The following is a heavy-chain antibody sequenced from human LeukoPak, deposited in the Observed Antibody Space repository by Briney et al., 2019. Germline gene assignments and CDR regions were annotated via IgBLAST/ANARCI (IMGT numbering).Heavy chain of an antibody. CDR1: GGTFSSYA. J-gene: IGHJ4*02. CDR3: ARDSRAYYYDSSGYYLDY. CDR2: IIPIFGTA. V-gene: IGHV1-69*13. D-gene: IGHD3-22*01. Sequence: GASVKVSCKASGGTFSSYAISWGRQAPGHGLEWMGGIIPIFGTANYAQKFQGRVTITADESTSTAYMELSSLRPEDTAVYYCARDSRAYYYDSSGYYLDYWGQGTLVTVCS.